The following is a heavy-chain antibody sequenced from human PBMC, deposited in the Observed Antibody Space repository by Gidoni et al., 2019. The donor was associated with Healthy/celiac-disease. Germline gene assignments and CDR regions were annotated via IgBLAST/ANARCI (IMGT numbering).Heavy chain of an antibody. CDR2: IYYSGST. D-gene: IGHD6-13*01. V-gene: IGHV4-39*01. CDR1: GGSIRSSSYY. CDR3: ARQYSSSWRSDAFDI. Sequence: QLQLQESGPGLVKPSETLSLTCTVSGGSIRSSSYYWGWIRQPPGKGLEWIGSIYYSGSTYYNPSLKSRVTISVDTSKNQFSLKLSSVTAADTAVYYCARQYSSSWRSDAFDIWGQGTMVTVSS. J-gene: IGHJ3*02.